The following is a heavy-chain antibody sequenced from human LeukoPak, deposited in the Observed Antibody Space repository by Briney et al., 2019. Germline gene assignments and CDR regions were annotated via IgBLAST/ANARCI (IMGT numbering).Heavy chain of an antibody. Sequence: GGSLRPSCAASGFTFTSYSMSWVRQAPGKGLEWVSGTSDRGDYTYYADSVKGRFTISRDSSKNTLFLQMNSLRAEDTAVYYCACRITIFGDDAFDIWGQGTMVTVSS. CDR1: GFTFTSYS. V-gene: IGHV3-23*01. CDR3: ACRITIFGDDAFDI. CDR2: TSDRGDYT. J-gene: IGHJ3*02. D-gene: IGHD3-3*01.